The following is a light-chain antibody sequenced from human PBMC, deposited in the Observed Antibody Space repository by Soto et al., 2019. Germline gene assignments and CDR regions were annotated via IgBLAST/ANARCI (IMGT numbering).Light chain of an antibody. CDR1: SSNIGSKY. CDR2: TDD. J-gene: IGLJ1*01. Sequence: QSALTQPPSASAAPGQRVTVSCSGSSSNIGSKYVLWYQHLPGTAPKLLIYTDDQRPSAVPDRFSRSKSGTSASLAISGLQSEDEGYYFCAAWNDNPNGPGYVFGTGTKVTVL. V-gene: IGLV1-44*01. CDR3: AAWNDNPNGPGYV.